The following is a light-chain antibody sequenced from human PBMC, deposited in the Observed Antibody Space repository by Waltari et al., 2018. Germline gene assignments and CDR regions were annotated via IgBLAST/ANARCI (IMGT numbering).Light chain of an antibody. J-gene: IGKJ2*01. CDR3: QQYFNTPYT. CDR1: KSVLFNSNNKKY. Sequence: DIVMTQSPDSLAVSLAERATINCKSSKSVLFNSNNKKYLAWYQQKPGQPPKLLIYWASTRESGVPDRFSGSGSGTDFALTISSLQAEDVAVYYCQQYFNTPYTFGQGTKLEIK. CDR2: WAS. V-gene: IGKV4-1*01.